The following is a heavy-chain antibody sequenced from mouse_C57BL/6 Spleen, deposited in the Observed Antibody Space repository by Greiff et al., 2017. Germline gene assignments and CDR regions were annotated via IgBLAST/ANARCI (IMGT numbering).Heavy chain of an antibody. V-gene: IGHV1-15*01. J-gene: IGHJ1*03. D-gene: IGHD2-10*02. CDR3: TPSTDWYFDV. CDR2: IDPETGGT. Sequence: QVQLQQSGAELVRPGASVTLSCKASGYTFTDYEMHWVKQTPVHGLEWIGAIDPETGGTAYNQKFKGKAILTADKSSSTAYMALRSLTSEDSADYYCTPSTDWYFDVWGTGTTVTVSS. CDR1: GYTFTDYE.